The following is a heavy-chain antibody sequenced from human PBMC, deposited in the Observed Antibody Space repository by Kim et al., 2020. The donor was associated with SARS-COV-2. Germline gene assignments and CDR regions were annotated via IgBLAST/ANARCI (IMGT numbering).Heavy chain of an antibody. CDR3: ARRYYDSSGFEYFDY. V-gene: IGHV5-51*01. J-gene: IGHJ4*02. Sequence: CSPSFQGQVTISADKSINTAYLQWSSLRASDTAMYYCARRYYDSSGFEYFDYWGQGTLVTVSS. D-gene: IGHD3-22*01.